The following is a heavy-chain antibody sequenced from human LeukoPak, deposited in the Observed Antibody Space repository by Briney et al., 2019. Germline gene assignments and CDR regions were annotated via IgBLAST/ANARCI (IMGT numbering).Heavy chain of an antibody. V-gene: IGHV3-7*01. CDR1: GFTFSTHW. CDR3: ARDHNYAFDN. J-gene: IGHJ4*02. Sequence: GGSLRLSCAASGFTFSTHWMSWVRQAPGKGLEWVAKIKEDGSEKYYVDSVKGRFTISRDNAKNTLYLQINSLRVEDTAVYYCARDHNYAFDNWGQGTLVTVSS. D-gene: IGHD1-1*01. CDR2: IKEDGSEK.